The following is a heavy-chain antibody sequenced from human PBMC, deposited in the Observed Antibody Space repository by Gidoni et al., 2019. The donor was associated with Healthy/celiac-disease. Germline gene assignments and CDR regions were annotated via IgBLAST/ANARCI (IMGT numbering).Heavy chain of an antibody. CDR1: GGSISSGGYY. CDR2: IYYSGST. Sequence: QVQLQESGPGLVKPSQTLSPTCTVSGGSISSGGYYWSWIRQHPGKGLEWIGYIYYSGSTYYNPSLKSRVTISVDTSKNQFSLKLSSVTAADTAVYYCARSSFDPSSGYYDAFDIWGQGTMVTVSS. D-gene: IGHD3-22*01. V-gene: IGHV4-31*03. J-gene: IGHJ3*02. CDR3: ARSSFDPSSGYYDAFDI.